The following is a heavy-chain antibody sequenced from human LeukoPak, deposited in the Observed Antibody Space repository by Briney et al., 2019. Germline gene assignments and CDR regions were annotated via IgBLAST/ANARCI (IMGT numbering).Heavy chain of an antibody. CDR2: IYHSAST. CDR1: SGSISGYY. J-gene: IGHJ4*02. Sequence: SETLSLTCTVSSGSISGYYWGWIRQPPGKGLEWIAYIYHSASTNYNPSLKSRVTISVDTSKNQFSLRLSSVTAADTAVYYCARGGDYGDYWGQGTLVTVSS. CDR3: ARGGDYGDY. V-gene: IGHV4-59*01. D-gene: IGHD4-17*01.